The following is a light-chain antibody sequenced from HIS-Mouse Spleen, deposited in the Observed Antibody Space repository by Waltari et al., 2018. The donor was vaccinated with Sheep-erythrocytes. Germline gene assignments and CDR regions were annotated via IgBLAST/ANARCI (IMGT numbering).Light chain of an antibody. V-gene: IGLV2-11*01. CDR1: SSDVGGYNY. CDR3: CSYAGSYNHV. J-gene: IGLJ1*01. Sequence: QSALTQPRSVSGSPGQSVTIPCTGTSSDVGGYNYVPWYHKYPGKAPKLMIYDVSKRPSGVPDRFSGSKSGNTASLTISGLQAEDEADYYCCSYAGSYNHVFATGTKVTVL. CDR2: DVS.